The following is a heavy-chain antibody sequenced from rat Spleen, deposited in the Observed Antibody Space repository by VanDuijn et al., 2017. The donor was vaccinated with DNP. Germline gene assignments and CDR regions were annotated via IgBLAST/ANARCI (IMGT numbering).Heavy chain of an antibody. Sequence: EVQLVESGGGLVQPGRSLKLSCAASGFTFSNYYMAWVRQAPKKGLEWVATISTSGSRAYYPDSVKGRFTISRDDAKSSLYLQMDSLRSEDTATYYCAREGDYGGYSAKFDYWGQGVMVTVSS. D-gene: IGHD1-11*01. CDR3: AREGDYGGYSAKFDY. CDR1: GFTFSNYY. CDR2: ISTSGSRA. V-gene: IGHV5-25*01. J-gene: IGHJ2*01.